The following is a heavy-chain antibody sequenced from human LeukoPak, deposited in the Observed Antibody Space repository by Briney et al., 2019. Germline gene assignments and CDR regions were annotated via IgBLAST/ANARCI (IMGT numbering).Heavy chain of an antibody. J-gene: IGHJ4*02. V-gene: IGHV3-30-3*01. D-gene: IGHD2-2*01. CDR3: ARDQFTNGGKKDY. CDR1: GFTFSSYA. CDR2: ISYDGSNK. Sequence: SGGSLRLSCAASGFTFSSYAMHWVRQAPGKGLEWVAVISYDGSNKYYADSVKGRFTTSRDNSKNTLYLQMNSLRAEDTAVYYCARDQFTNGGKKDYWGQGTLVTVSS.